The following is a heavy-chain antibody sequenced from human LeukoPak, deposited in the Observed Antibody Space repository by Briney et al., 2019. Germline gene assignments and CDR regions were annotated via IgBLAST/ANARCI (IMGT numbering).Heavy chain of an antibody. D-gene: IGHD4-23*01. V-gene: IGHV3-23*01. CDR2: ISGSGGST. Sequence: GGSLRLSCAASGFTFSSYAMSWVRQAPGKGLEWVSAISGSGGSTYYADSVKGRFTISRDNSKNTLYLQMNSLRAEDTAVYYCARAYSGGNSGYFHYWGQGTLLTVSS. CDR3: ARAYSGGNSGYFHY. CDR1: GFTFSSYA. J-gene: IGHJ1*01.